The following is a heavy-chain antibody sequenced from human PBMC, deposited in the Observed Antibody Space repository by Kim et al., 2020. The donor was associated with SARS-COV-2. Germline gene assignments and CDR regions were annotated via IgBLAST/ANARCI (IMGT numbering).Heavy chain of an antibody. CDR3: ASPLRTVVVAAKVWGAFDI. J-gene: IGHJ3*02. D-gene: IGHD2-15*01. CDR2: ISYDGSNK. Sequence: GGSLRLSCAASGFTFSSYAMHWVRQAPGKGLEWVAVISYDGSNKYYADSVKGRFTISRDNSKNTLYLQMNSLRAEDTAVYYCASPLRTVVVAAKVWGAFDIWGQGTMVTVSS. CDR1: GFTFSSYA. V-gene: IGHV3-30*04.